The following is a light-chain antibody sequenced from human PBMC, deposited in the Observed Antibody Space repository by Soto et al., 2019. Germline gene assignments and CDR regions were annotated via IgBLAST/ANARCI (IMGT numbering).Light chain of an antibody. Sequence: DIQMTQSPSSLSASVGDRVTITCRASQSISIYLNWYQQKPGKAPKLLIYAASSLQSGVPSRFSGSGSGTDFTLTISSLQPEDFATYYCQQSYSTVTFGQGTRLESK. CDR3: QQSYSTVT. CDR2: AAS. V-gene: IGKV1-39*01. CDR1: QSISIY. J-gene: IGKJ5*01.